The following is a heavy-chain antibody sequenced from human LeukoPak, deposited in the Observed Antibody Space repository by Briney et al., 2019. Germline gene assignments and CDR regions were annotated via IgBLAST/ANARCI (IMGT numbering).Heavy chain of an antibody. CDR3: ARESYDSSGYPFDY. Sequence: PSETLSLTCAVYGGSFSGYYWSWIRQPPGKGLEWVAVISYDGSNKYYADSVKGRFTISRDNSKNTLYLQMNSLRAEDTAVYYCARESYDSSGYPFDYWGQGTLVTVSS. J-gene: IGHJ4*02. CDR2: ISYDGSNK. D-gene: IGHD3-22*01. CDR1: GGSFSGYY. V-gene: IGHV3-30-3*01.